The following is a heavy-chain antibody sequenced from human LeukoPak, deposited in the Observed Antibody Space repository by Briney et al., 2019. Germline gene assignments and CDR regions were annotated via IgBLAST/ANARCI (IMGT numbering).Heavy chain of an antibody. D-gene: IGHD6-19*01. Sequence: GGSLRLSCAASRFTFSSYAMSWVRQAPGKGLEWVSAISGSGGSTYYADSVKGRFTISRDNSKNTLYLQMNSLRAEDTAVYYCAKVPITRYSSGNFDYWGQGTLVTASS. CDR2: ISGSGGST. J-gene: IGHJ4*02. CDR3: AKVPITRYSSGNFDY. V-gene: IGHV3-23*01. CDR1: RFTFSSYA.